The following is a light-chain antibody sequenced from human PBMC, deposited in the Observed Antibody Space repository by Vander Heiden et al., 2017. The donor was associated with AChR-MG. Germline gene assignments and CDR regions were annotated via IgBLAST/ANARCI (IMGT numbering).Light chain of an antibody. CDR1: QSISSY. CDR2: AAS. Sequence: DIQMTQSPSSLSASVGDRVTITCRASQSISSYLNWYQQKPGKAPKHLIYAASSLQSGVPSRFSGSGSGTDFTLTISSLQPEDFATYYCQQSYSTPNTFGGGTKVEIK. J-gene: IGKJ4*01. V-gene: IGKV1-39*01. CDR3: QQSYSTPNT.